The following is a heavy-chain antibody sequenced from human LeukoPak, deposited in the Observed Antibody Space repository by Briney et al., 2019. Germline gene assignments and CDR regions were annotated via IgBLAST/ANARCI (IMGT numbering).Heavy chain of an antibody. Sequence: ASVKVSCKASGYTFTNYGISWVRQTPGQGLEWMGWISAYNGNTNYAQKLQGRVTMTTDTSTSTAYMELRSLRSDDTAVYYCAKESATGTIFDYWGQGTLVTVSS. J-gene: IGHJ4*02. CDR3: AKESATGTIFDY. V-gene: IGHV1-18*01. CDR1: GYTFTNYG. CDR2: ISAYNGNT. D-gene: IGHD1-7*01.